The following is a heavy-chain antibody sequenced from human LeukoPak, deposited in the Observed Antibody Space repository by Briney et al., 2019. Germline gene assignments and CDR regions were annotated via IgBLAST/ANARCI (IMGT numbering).Heavy chain of an antibody. J-gene: IGHJ6*02. CDR2: ISSSSSYI. CDR1: GFTFSSYS. CDR3: AREEMTPYGMDV. D-gene: IGHD5-24*01. Sequence: GGSLRLSCAASGFTFSSYSMNWVRQAPGKGLEWVSSISSSSSYIYYADSVKGRFTISRDNAKNSLYLQMNSLRAEDTAVCYCAREEMTPYGMDVWGQGTTVTVSS. V-gene: IGHV3-21*01.